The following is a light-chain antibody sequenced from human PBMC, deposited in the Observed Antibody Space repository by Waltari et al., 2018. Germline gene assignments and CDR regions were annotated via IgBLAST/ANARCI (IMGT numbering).Light chain of an antibody. Sequence: QSALTQPASVSGSPGQSIPISCTGTSSDVGSYNLVSWYQQHPGKAPKRMIYEVSKRPSGVSNRFSGSKSGNTASLTISGLQAEDEADYYCCSYAGSSTFVVFGGGTKLTVL. V-gene: IGLV2-23*02. CDR2: EVS. CDR1: SSDVGSYNL. CDR3: CSYAGSSTFVV. J-gene: IGLJ2*01.